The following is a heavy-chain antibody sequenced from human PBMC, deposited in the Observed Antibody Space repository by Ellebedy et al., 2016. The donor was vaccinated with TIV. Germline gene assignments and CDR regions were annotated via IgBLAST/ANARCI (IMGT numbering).Heavy chain of an antibody. CDR2: MNPNSGNT. D-gene: IGHD3-10*01. V-gene: IGHV1-8*01. CDR3: ARMMVRGVLGP. Sequence: ASVKVSCXASGYTFTSYDINWVRQATGQGIEWMGWMNPNSGNTGYAQKFQGRVTMTRNTAMSTAYMELSNLRSEDTAVYYCARMMVRGVLGPWGQGTLVIVSS. CDR1: GYTFTSYD. J-gene: IGHJ5*02.